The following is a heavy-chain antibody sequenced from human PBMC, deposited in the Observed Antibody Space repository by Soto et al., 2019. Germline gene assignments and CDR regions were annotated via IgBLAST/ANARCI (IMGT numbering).Heavy chain of an antibody. Sequence: QITLKESGPTLVKPTQTLTLTCTFSWFSFSTSGVGVGWIRQPPGKALEWLALIYCDDDKGYSPSLKSRLTITNDTTKHQVVLTMTNIDPVDAATYYCAHRPRYNWNYFVRFDPRGQGSLVSVSS. CDR2: IYCDDDK. J-gene: IGHJ5*02. CDR1: WFSFSTSGVG. V-gene: IGHV2-5*02. CDR3: AHRPRYNWNYFVRFDP. D-gene: IGHD1-7*01.